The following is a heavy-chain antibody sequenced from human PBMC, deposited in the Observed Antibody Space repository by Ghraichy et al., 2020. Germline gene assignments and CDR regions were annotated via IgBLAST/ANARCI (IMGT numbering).Heavy chain of an antibody. V-gene: IGHV3-15*07. D-gene: IGHD1-1*01. CDR2: IKRTVDGGST. CDR1: DSSFPNTW. J-gene: IGHJ6*01. CDR3: TTDGNVVV. Sequence: GGSLRLSCAASDSSFPNTWMNWVRQFPGKGLEWVGRIKRTVDGGSTDYAAPVKGRFTISRDDSKNMLYLQMNGVKVEDTALYYCTTDGNVVVW.